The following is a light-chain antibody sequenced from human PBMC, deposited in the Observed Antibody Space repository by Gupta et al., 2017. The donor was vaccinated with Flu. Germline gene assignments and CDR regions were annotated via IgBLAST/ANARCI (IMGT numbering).Light chain of an antibody. J-gene: IGKJ2*01. Sequence: MTQSPSTLSAYVGDRVTITWRASQNFSKWLDWYQQKPGKAPKFMIDKASTVESGVPSRVSGSGSGTEFTRTISSLQPDDFETYFCQQSYSFGQGTKLEMK. CDR1: QNFSKW. CDR3: QQSYS. V-gene: IGKV1-5*03. CDR2: KAS.